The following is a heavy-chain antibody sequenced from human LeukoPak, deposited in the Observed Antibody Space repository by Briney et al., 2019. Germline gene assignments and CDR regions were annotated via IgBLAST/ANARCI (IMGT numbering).Heavy chain of an antibody. CDR1: GYTFTSYG. CDR2: ISAYNGNT. D-gene: IGHD3/OR15-3a*01. V-gene: IGHV1-18*01. J-gene: IGHJ4*02. CDR3: ARGPRVVGDWLPHFY. Sequence: GPSVKLSCNASGYTFTSYGNSWVRHAPGQGLEWMGWISAYNGNTNYAQTLQGRVTMTTATSTSTAYMELRRLRSDDTAVYYCARGPRVVGDWLPHFYWGQGTLVTVSS.